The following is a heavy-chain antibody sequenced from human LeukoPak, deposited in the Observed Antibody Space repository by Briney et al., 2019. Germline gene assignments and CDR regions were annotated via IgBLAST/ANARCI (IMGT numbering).Heavy chain of an antibody. Sequence: PGTSLRPSCAASGFTFSSYGMHWVRQAPGKGLEWVAVISYDGNNKYYADSVEGRVTISRDDSKNRLYLQMNSLRAEDTAVYYCARSDPRDSYHYYGMDVWGQGTTVTVSS. V-gene: IGHV3-30*13. CDR1: GFTFSSYG. CDR3: ARSDPRDSYHYYGMDV. J-gene: IGHJ6*02. D-gene: IGHD3/OR15-3a*01. CDR2: ISYDGNNK.